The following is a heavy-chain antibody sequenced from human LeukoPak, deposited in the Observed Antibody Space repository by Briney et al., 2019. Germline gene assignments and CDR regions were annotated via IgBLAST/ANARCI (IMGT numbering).Heavy chain of an antibody. J-gene: IGHJ3*02. Sequence: PGGPLRLSCAASGLTVSSNYMSWVRQAPGKGLEWVSVIYIGGSTYYADPVKGRFTLSRDNSKDTLCLQMNSLRAEDTAVYYCARVNWGSAVRAFDIWGQGTLVTVSS. CDR1: GLTVSSNY. CDR2: IYIGGST. CDR3: ARVNWGSAVRAFDI. D-gene: IGHD7-27*01. V-gene: IGHV3-66*02.